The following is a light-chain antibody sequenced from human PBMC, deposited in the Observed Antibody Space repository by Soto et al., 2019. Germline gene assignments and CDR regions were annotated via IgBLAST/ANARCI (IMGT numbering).Light chain of an antibody. CDR3: QQANSFPWT. J-gene: IGKJ1*01. V-gene: IGKV1-12*01. CDR2: DTS. CDR1: QGISGR. Sequence: DIHMTQSPSSVSASVGDRVTITCRASQGISGRLAWYQQKPGKAPNLLMYDTSNLESGVPSRFSGSGSGTDFTLTISSLHPEPFATYYCQQANSFPWTFGQGTKVETK.